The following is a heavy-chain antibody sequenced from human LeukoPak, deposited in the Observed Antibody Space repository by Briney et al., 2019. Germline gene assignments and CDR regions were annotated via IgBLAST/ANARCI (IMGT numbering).Heavy chain of an antibody. J-gene: IGHJ3*02. Sequence: GGSLRLSCAASGFTFSSYAMHWVRQAPGEGLEGVAVISYDGSNKYFADSVKGRFTISRDNSKNTLFLQMNSLRPEDTAVYYCARDLVNIYTTGSTYDAFDIWGQGTMVTVSS. CDR1: GFTFSSYA. V-gene: IGHV3-30*04. D-gene: IGHD1-1*01. CDR3: ARDLVNIYTTGSTYDAFDI. CDR2: ISYDGSNK.